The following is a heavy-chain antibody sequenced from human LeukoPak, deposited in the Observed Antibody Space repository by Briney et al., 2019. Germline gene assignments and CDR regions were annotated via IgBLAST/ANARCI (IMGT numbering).Heavy chain of an antibody. CDR1: GGSISSGSYY. Sequence: SEALSLTCTVSGGSISSGSYYWSWIRQPAGKGLEWIGRIYTSGSTNYNPSLKSRVTISVDTSKNQFSLKLSSVTAADTAVYYCARDSLWFGELLFDYWGQGTLVTVSS. D-gene: IGHD3-10*01. V-gene: IGHV4-61*02. CDR2: IYTSGST. J-gene: IGHJ4*02. CDR3: ARDSLWFGELLFDY.